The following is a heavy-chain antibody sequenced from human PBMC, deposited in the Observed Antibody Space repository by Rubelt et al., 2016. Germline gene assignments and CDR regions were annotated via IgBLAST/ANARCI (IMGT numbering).Heavy chain of an antibody. V-gene: IGHV4-59*08. J-gene: IGHJ6*02. D-gene: IGHD5-18*01. CDR1: GGSFSDYY. CDR3: AGRYSSTFGYYGMDV. CDR2: IHYSGST. Sequence: QVQLLESGPGLVKPSETLSLNCTVSGGSFSDYYWNWIRQPPGKGLEWIGYIHYSGSTNYNPSLKGGVTMSIATSKNRFSLRLKSVTAADTAVYYCAGRYSSTFGYYGMDVWGQGTTVTVSS.